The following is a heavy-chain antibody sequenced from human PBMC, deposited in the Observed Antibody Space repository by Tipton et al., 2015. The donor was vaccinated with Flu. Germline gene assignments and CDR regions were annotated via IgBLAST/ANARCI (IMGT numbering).Heavy chain of an antibody. V-gene: IGHV4-59*12. CDR3: ARDRTDAFDI. CDR1: GGSISSYY. Sequence: TLSLTCTVSGGSISSYYWSWIRQPPGKGLEWIGYIYYSGFTNYNPSLKSRVTISIDTSKNQFSLKLSSVTAADTAVYYCARDRTDAFDIWGQGTMVTVSP. CDR2: IYYSGFT. J-gene: IGHJ3*02.